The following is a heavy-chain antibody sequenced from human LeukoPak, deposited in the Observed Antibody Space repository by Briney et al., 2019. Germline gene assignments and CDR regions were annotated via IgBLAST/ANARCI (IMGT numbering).Heavy chain of an antibody. CDR2: INPKTGDT. D-gene: IGHD2-2*01. V-gene: IGHV1-2*02. J-gene: IGHJ4*02. CDR3: AREEAYCGSTSCQNDY. CDR1: GYTFSDYF. Sequence: GASVTVSFKASGYTFSDYFIFWVRQAPGQGLEWVGYINPKTGDTNYAQKFQGRVTMTRDTSISTAYMEVRRLISDDTAVYYCAREEAYCGSTSCQNDYWGQGTLVTVSS.